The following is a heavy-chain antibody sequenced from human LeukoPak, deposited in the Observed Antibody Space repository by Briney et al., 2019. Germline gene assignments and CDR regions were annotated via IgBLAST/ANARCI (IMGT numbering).Heavy chain of an antibody. CDR3: ARGVDYYDSSGTIDY. Sequence: GGSLRLSCAASGFTFSSYAMSWVRQAPGKGLEWVSAISGSGGRTYYADSVKGRFTISRDNSKNTLYLQMNSLRAEDTAVYYCARGVDYYDSSGTIDYWGQGTLVTVSS. CDR2: ISGSGGRT. D-gene: IGHD3-22*01. CDR1: GFTFSSYA. J-gene: IGHJ4*02. V-gene: IGHV3-23*01.